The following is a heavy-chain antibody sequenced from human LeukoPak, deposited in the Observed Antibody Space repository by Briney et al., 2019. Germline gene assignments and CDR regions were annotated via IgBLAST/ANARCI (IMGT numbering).Heavy chain of an antibody. CDR2: ISSSGSTI. CDR1: GFTFSSYE. V-gene: IGHV3-48*03. D-gene: IGHD1-14*01. Sequence: PGGSLRLSCAASGFTFSSYEMNWVRQAPGKGLEWVSYISSSGSTIYYADSVKGRFTISRDNAKNSLYLQMNSLRAEDTAVYYCATLVNYRSFDYWGQGTLVTVSS. J-gene: IGHJ4*02. CDR3: ATLVNYRSFDY.